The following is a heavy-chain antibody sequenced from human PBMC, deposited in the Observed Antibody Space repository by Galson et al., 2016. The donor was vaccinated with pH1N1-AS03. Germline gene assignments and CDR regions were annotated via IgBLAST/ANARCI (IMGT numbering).Heavy chain of an antibody. CDR1: GDTFTKSA. J-gene: IGHJ3*02. Sequence: SVKVSCKASGDTFTKSAINWVRQAPGQGLQWLGGIIPIPILGSTHYAPEFQDRVTISADSSTHTVYLQMSHLRSDDTATDCCARRVMRPYCGTDCYSGQAFDIWGQGTVVSVSS. CDR3: ARRVMRPYCGTDCYSGQAFDI. CDR2: IIPIPILGST. D-gene: IGHD2-21*02. V-gene: IGHV1-69*13.